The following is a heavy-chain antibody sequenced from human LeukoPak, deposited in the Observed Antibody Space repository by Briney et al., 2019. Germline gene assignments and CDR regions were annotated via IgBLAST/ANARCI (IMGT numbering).Heavy chain of an antibody. V-gene: IGHV1-18*01. D-gene: IGHD5-18*01. CDR1: GYTFTSYG. J-gene: IGHJ6*02. Sequence: ASVKVSCKASGYTFTSYGISWVRQAPGQGLEWMGWISAYNGNTNYAQKLQGRVTMTTDTSTSTAYMELRSLRSDDTAVYYCARDGGYSYGDAMNYYYYYGMDVWGQGTTVTVSS. CDR2: ISAYNGNT. CDR3: ARDGGYSYGDAMNYYYYYGMDV.